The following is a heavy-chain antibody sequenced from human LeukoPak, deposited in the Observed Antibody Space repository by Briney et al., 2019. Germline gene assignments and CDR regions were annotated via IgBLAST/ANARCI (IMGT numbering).Heavy chain of an antibody. CDR1: GGSISSYY. D-gene: IGHD3-22*01. CDR3: ARGGSSGYPFDY. V-gene: IGHV4-59*01. CDR2: IYYSGST. J-gene: IGHJ4*02. Sequence: NPSETLSLTCTVSGGSISSYYWSWIRQPPGKGLEWIGYIYYSGSTNYNPSLKSRVTISVDTSKNQFSLKLSSVTAADTAVYYCARGGSSGYPFDYWGQGTLVTVSS.